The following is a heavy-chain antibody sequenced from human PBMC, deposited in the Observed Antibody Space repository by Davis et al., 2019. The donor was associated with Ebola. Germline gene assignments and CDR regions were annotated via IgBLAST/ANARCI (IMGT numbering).Heavy chain of an antibody. Sequence: GESLKTSCAASGFSFNTYGMHWVRQAPGKGLEWLAVIWYDGSREFLADSMKGRFTISRDNSRNTLFLQMNSLRVGDTAVYYCVRDPAIGKPLSTFDVWGLGTTVTVAS. CDR2: IWYDGSRE. D-gene: IGHD1-14*01. J-gene: IGHJ3*01. CDR1: GFSFNTYG. V-gene: IGHV3-33*01. CDR3: VRDPAIGKPLSTFDV.